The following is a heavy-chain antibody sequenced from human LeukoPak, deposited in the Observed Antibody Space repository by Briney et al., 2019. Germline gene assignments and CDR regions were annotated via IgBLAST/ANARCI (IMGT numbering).Heavy chain of an antibody. V-gene: IGHV4-39*07. J-gene: IGHJ4*02. Sequence: PSETLSLTCTVSGDSVSSTNYYWDWIRQPPGKGLEWIGSIYYSGSTYYNPSLKSRVTISVDTSKNQFSLKLSSVTAADTAVYYCARTYSGPIAARPNDYWGQGTLVTVSS. CDR3: ARTYSGPIAARPNDY. CDR2: IYYSGST. CDR1: GDSVSSTNYY. D-gene: IGHD6-6*01.